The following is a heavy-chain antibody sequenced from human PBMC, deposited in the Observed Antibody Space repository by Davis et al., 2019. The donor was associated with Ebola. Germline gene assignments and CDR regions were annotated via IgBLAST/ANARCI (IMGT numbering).Heavy chain of an antibody. J-gene: IGHJ5*02. CDR2: INPSGGST. CDR1: GYTFTSYY. Sequence: AASVKVSCKASGYTFTSYYMHWVRQAPGQGLEWMGIINPSGGSTSYAQKLQGRVTMTTDTSTSTAYMELRSLRSEDTAVYYCARDEATVTTNWFDPWGQGTLVTVSS. V-gene: IGHV1-46*01. CDR3: ARDEATVTTNWFDP. D-gene: IGHD4-17*01.